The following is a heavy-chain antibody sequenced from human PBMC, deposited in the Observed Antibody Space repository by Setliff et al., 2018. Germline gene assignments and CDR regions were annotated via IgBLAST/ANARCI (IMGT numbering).Heavy chain of an antibody. CDR3: ASDGNDAVDY. J-gene: IGHJ4*02. V-gene: IGHV3-7*05. D-gene: IGHD1-1*01. CDR1: RFTFSNYW. CDR2: INQDGSVK. Sequence: GGSLRLSCAASRFTFSNYWMNWVRQAPGKGLEWVANINQDGSVKYYVDSVKGRFTISRDNAKNSLYLQMNSLRAEDTAVYYGASDGNDAVDYWGQGTLVTVS.